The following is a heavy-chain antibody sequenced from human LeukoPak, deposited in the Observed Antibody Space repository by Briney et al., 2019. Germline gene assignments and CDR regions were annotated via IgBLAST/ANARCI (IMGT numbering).Heavy chain of an antibody. V-gene: IGHV3-23*01. CDR3: AKGAYYTDPFDI. Sequence: GGSLRHSCAASGFTFISYAMSWVREAPGKGLAWVSSISSTGGGTYFADSVKGRFTISRDNSQNTLYLQMNSLRADDTAVYFSAKGAYYTDPFDIWGQGTMVIVSS. CDR2: ISSTGGGT. CDR1: GFTFISYA. J-gene: IGHJ3*02. D-gene: IGHD1-26*01.